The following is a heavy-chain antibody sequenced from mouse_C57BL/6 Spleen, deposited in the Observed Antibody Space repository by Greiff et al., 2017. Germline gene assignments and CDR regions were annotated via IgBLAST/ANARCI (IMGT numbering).Heavy chain of an antibody. D-gene: IGHD1-1*01. J-gene: IGHJ4*01. CDR1: GYTFTSYT. V-gene: IGHV1-4*01. CDR2: INPSSGYT. Sequence: QVQLKESGAELARPGASVKMSCKASGYTFTSYTMHWVKQGPGQGLEWIGYINPSSGYTKYNQKFKDKATLTADKSSSTAYMQLSSLTSEDSAVYYCAISTSGAMDYWRQGTSVTVSS. CDR3: AISTSGAMDY.